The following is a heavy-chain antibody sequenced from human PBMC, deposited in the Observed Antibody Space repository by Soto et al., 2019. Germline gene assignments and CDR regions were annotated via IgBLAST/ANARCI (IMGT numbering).Heavy chain of an antibody. V-gene: IGHV3-30*18. J-gene: IGHJ6*02. CDR3: AKEGKHCSSTSCHPYYYYYYGMDV. CDR1: GFTFSSYG. CDR2: ISYDGSNK. D-gene: IGHD2-2*01. Sequence: EGSLRRSCAASGFTFSSYGMHWVRQAPGKGLEWVAVISYDGSNKYYADSVKGRFTISRDNSKNTLYLQMNSLRAEDTAVYYCAKEGKHCSSTSCHPYYYYYYGMDVWGQGTTVTVSS.